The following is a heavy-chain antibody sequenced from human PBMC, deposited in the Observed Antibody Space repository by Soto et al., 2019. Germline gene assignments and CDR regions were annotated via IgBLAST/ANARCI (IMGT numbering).Heavy chain of an antibody. J-gene: IGHJ6*03. CDR2: IIPILGIA. CDR3: ARNTPYSSSRPPVYYYYYMDV. D-gene: IGHD6-6*01. CDR1: GGTFSSYT. V-gene: IGHV1-69*02. Sequence: QVQLVQSGAEVKKPGSSVKVSCKASGGTFSSYTISWVRQAPGQGLEWMGRIIPILGIANYAQKFKGRVTITADKSTITAYMEMSSLRSEDTAVYYCARNTPYSSSRPPVYYYYYMDVWGKGTTVTVSS.